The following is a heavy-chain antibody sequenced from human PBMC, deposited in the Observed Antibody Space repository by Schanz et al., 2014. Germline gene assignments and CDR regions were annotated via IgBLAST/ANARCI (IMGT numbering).Heavy chain of an antibody. CDR2: ISDSGDST. CDR1: GFTFSDYY. Sequence: QVQLVDSGGGLVKPGGSLRLSCAASGFTFSDYYMTWIRQAPGKGLEWVSDISDSGDSTHYADSVKGRFTISRDNAKNSLFLQMNSLSAEDTGVYYCARGREVVAKIFDVWGQGTMVTVSS. CDR3: ARGREVVAKIFDV. J-gene: IGHJ3*01. V-gene: IGHV3-11*04. D-gene: IGHD3-22*01.